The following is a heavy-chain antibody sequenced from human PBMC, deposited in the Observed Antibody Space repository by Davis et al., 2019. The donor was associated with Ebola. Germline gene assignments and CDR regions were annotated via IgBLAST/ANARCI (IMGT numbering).Heavy chain of an antibody. CDR2: IYYSGST. CDR1: GGSISSGDYY. D-gene: IGHD6-19*01. J-gene: IGHJ4*02. V-gene: IGHV4-61*08. Sequence: GSLRLSCTVSGGSISSGDYYWSWIRQPPGKGLEWIGYIYYSGSTNYNPSLKSRVTISVDTSKNQFSLKLSSVTAADTAVYYCARDSVAGPGDWGQGTLVTVSS. CDR3: ARDSVAGPGD.